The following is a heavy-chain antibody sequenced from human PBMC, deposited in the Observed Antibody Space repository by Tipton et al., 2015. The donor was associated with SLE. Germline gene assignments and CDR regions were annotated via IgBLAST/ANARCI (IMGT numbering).Heavy chain of an antibody. CDR3: VVCSPSSCSYFDY. D-gene: IGHD2-2*01. Sequence: TLSLTCTVSGGSITSSSYYWGWIRQPPGKGLEWIGSIYHSGNTYYNPSLKSRVIISVDTSKNQLSLQLSSVTAADTAVYYCVVCSPSSCSYFDYWGQGRLVTVSS. CDR1: GGSITSSSYY. V-gene: IGHV4-39*07. CDR2: IYHSGNT. J-gene: IGHJ4*02.